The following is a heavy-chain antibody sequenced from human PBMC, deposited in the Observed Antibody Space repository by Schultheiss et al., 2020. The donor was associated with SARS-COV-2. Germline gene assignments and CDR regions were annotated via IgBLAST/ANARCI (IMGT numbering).Heavy chain of an antibody. D-gene: IGHD6-6*01. CDR2: IYYSGST. Sequence: GSLRLSCTVSGGSVSSGSYYWSWIRQHPGKGLEWIGYIYYSGSTNYNPSLKSRVTISVDKSKNQFSLKLSSVTAADTAVYYCARGGYSSSSGYYYYYYYMDVWGKGTTVTVSS. CDR3: ARGGYSSSSGYYYYYYYMDV. J-gene: IGHJ6*03. V-gene: IGHV4-61*01. CDR1: GGSVSSGSYY.